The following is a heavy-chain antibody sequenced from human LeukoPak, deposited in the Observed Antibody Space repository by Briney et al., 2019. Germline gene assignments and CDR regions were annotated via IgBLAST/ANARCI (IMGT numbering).Heavy chain of an antibody. D-gene: IGHD1-26*01. Sequence: GGSLRLSCAASGFTFSNYGMHWVRQAPGKGLEWVAVISYDGSNKYYADSVKGRFTISRDNSKNTLYLQMNSLRAVDTAVYYCAKDPAALRSNPFNWFDPWGQGTLVTVSS. J-gene: IGHJ5*02. CDR3: AKDPAALRSNPFNWFDP. V-gene: IGHV3-30*18. CDR1: GFTFSNYG. CDR2: ISYDGSNK.